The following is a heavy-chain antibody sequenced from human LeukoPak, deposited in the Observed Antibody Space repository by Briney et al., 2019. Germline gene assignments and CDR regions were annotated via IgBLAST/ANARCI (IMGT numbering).Heavy chain of an antibody. V-gene: IGHV3-49*04. Sequence: GGSLRLSCTASGFTFGDYAMSWVRQAPGKGLEWVGFIRSKAYGGTTEYAASVKGRFTISRDDSKSIAYLQMNSLKTEDTAVYYCTRGRGGDYFDYWGQGTLVTVSS. CDR1: GFTFGDYA. D-gene: IGHD3-10*01. CDR3: TRGRGGDYFDY. J-gene: IGHJ4*02. CDR2: IRSKAYGGTT.